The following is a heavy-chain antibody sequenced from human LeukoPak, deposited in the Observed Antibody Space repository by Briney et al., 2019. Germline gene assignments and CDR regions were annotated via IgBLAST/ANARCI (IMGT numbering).Heavy chain of an antibody. CDR3: ARHGTISSESYFDY. Sequence: SETLSPTCSVSGGSVSSYYWSWVRQSPGKGLEWIGYIHNSGRTNYNPSLKSRVTGFVDTSKNQVSLRLSSVTAADTAVYYCARHGTISSESYFDYWGQGALVTVSS. V-gene: IGHV4-59*08. J-gene: IGHJ4*02. CDR2: IHNSGRT. D-gene: IGHD1-14*01. CDR1: GGSVSSYY.